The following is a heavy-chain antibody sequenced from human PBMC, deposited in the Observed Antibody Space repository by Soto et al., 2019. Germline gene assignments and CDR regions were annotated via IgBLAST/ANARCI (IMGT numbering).Heavy chain of an antibody. CDR2: FDPEDGET. CDR3: ATIDPLYGSGSYAFDY. CDR1: GYTLTELS. J-gene: IGHJ4*02. D-gene: IGHD3-10*01. V-gene: IGHV1-24*01. Sequence: ASVKVSCKVSGYTLTELSMHWVRQAPGKGLEWMGGFDPEDGETIYAQKFQGRVTMTEDTSTDTAYMELSSLRSEDTAVYYCATIDPLYGSGSYAFDYWGQGTLVTVSS.